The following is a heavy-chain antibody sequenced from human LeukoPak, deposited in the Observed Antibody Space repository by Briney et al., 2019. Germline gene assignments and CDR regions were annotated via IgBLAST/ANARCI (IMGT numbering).Heavy chain of an antibody. V-gene: IGHV3-23*01. Sequence: GGSLRLSCAASGFSFNKYAMSWVRQAPGKGLEWVSAISGSGGSTYYADSVKGRFTISRDNSKNTLYLQMNSLRAEDTAVYYCAKDHYYGSGSYSYYFDYWGQGTLVTVSS. D-gene: IGHD3-10*01. CDR3: AKDHYYGSGSYSYYFDY. CDR1: GFSFNKYA. CDR2: ISGSGGST. J-gene: IGHJ4*02.